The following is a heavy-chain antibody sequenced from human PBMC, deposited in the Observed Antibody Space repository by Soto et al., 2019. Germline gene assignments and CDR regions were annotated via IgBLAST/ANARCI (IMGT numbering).Heavy chain of an antibody. CDR3: AKGQRGYSSSWFDS. CDR1: GGSSSTYY. Sequence: QVQLQQWGAGLLKPSETLSLTCAVYGGSSSTYYWSWIRQPPGKGLEWIGEINHSGGTNYKPSLKSRVSISVDTSKNQFSLKLSSVTAADTAVYYWAKGQRGYSSSWFDSWGQGTLVTVSS. CDR2: INHSGGT. D-gene: IGHD6-19*01. J-gene: IGHJ5*01. V-gene: IGHV4-34*01.